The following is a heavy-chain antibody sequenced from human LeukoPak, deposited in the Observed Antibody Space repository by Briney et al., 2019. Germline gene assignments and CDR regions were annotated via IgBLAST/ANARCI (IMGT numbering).Heavy chain of an antibody. CDR3: ANTVAATFDY. CDR1: GFTFSSYG. V-gene: IGHV3-23*01. D-gene: IGHD2-15*01. Sequence: GGTLRLSCAASGFTFSSYGISWVRQAPGKGLEWVSAISGSGGSTYYADSVKGRFTISRDNSKNTLYLQMNSLRAEDTAVYYCANTVAATFDYWGQGTLVTVSS. CDR2: ISGSGGST. J-gene: IGHJ4*02.